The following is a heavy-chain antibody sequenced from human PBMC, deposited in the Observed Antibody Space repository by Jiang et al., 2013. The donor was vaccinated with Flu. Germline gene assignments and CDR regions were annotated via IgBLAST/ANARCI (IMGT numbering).Heavy chain of an antibody. Sequence: QTSTLTCTFSGFSLSTSGMCVSWIRQPPGKALEWLARIDWDDDKYYSTSLKTRLTISKDTSKNQVVLTMTNMDPVDTATYYCARTIVGAIGSRTFDYWGQGTLVTVSS. CDR2: IDWDDDK. CDR1: GFSLSTSGMC. D-gene: IGHD1-26*01. V-gene: IGHV2-70*11. J-gene: IGHJ4*02. CDR3: ARTIVGAIGSRTFDY.